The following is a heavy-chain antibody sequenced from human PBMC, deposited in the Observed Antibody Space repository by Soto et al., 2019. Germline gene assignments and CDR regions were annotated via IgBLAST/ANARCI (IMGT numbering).Heavy chain of an antibody. V-gene: IGHV4-4*02. Sequence: QVQLQESGPGLVKPSGTLSLTCAVSGASVSSPYYWCWVRQPPGTGLEGIGEVFHTGTTSYNPSLRSRVTISMDKSNNQFSLDLSSVTAADTAVYYCARSAGWYAVHSWGPGTLVIVSS. CDR3: ARSAGWYAVHS. J-gene: IGHJ4*02. D-gene: IGHD6-19*01. CDR2: VFHTGTT. CDR1: GASVSSPYY.